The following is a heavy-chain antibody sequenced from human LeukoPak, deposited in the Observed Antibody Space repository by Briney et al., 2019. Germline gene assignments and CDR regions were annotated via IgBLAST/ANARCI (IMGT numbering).Heavy chain of an antibody. CDR1: GGTFSSYA. CDR2: IIPIFGTA. Sequence: SVKVSCKASGGTFSSYAISWARQAPGQGLEWMGGIIPIFGTANYAQKFQGRVTITTDESTSTAYMELSSLRSEDTAVYYCARDRRDGYNYFDYWGQGTLVTVSS. J-gene: IGHJ4*02. V-gene: IGHV1-69*05. CDR3: ARDRRDGYNYFDY. D-gene: IGHD5-24*01.